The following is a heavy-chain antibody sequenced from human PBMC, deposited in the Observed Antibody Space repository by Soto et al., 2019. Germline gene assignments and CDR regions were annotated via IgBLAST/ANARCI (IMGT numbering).Heavy chain of an antibody. D-gene: IGHD3-22*01. V-gene: IGHV6-1*01. CDR1: GDSVSSNSAA. Sequence: SQTLSLTCAISGDSVSSNSAAWNWIRQSPSRGLEWLGRTYYRSKWYNDYAVSVKSRITINPDTSKNQFSLQLNSVTPEDTAVSYCAREGSTKYYYDSSGYYGLDYWGQGTLVTVAS. J-gene: IGHJ4*02. CDR2: TYYRSKWYN. CDR3: AREGSTKYYYDSSGYYGLDY.